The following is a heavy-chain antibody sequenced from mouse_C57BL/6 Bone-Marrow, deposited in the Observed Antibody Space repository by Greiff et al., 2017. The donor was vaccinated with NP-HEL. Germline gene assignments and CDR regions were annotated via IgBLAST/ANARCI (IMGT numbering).Heavy chain of an antibody. V-gene: IGHV14-4*01. J-gene: IGHJ1*03. D-gene: IGHD1-2*01. CDR1: GFNIKDDY. CDR3: TPAGYWYFDV. CDR2: IDPENGDT. Sequence: EVMLVESGAELVRPGASVKLSCTASGFNIKDDYMHWVKQRPEQGLEWIGWIDPENGDTEYASKFQGKATITADTSSNTAYLQLSSLTSEDTAVYYCTPAGYWYFDVWGTGTTVTVSS.